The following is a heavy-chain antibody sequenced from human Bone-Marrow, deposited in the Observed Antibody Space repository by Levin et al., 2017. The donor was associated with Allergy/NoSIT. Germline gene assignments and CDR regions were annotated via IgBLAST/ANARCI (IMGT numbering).Heavy chain of an antibody. CDR1: GVSISNYF. CDR2: IKTSGST. J-gene: IGHJ4*03. V-gene: IGHV4-4*07. Sequence: MASETLSLTCTVSGVSISNYFWSWIRQPAGKGLEWVGRIKTSGSTNYNPSLNSRLSMSLDKSKNQFSLQLTSVTAADTAVYYCAKYASLNPEGGYFDSWGQGTLVTVSS. CDR3: AKYASLNPEGGYFDS. D-gene: IGHD2-8*01.